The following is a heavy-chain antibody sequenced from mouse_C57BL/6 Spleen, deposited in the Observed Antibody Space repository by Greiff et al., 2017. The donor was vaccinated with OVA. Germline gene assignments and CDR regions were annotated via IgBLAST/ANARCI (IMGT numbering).Heavy chain of an antibody. V-gene: IGHV1-82*01. CDR2: IYPGDGDT. CDR1: GYAFSSSW. D-gene: IGHD1-1*01. J-gene: IGHJ4*01. Sequence: QVQLQQSGPELVKPGASVKISCKASGYAFSSSWMNWVKQRPGRGLEWIGRIYPGDGDTNYNGKFKGKATLTADKSSSTAYMQLSSLTSEDSAVYFCARYGSSAYAMDYWGQGTSVTVSS. CDR3: ARYGSSAYAMDY.